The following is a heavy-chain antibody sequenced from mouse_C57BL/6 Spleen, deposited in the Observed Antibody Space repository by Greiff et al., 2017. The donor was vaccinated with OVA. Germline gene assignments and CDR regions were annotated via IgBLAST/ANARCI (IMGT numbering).Heavy chain of an antibody. CDR3: ARSEGKFITTVVANFDY. Sequence: QVQLKESGAELARPGASVKMSCKASGYTFTSYTMHWVKQRPGQGLEWIGYINPSSGYTKYNQKFKDKATLTADKSSSTAYMQLSSLTSEDSAVYYCARSEGKFITTVVANFDYWGQGTTLTVSS. CDR1: GYTFTSYT. D-gene: IGHD1-1*01. J-gene: IGHJ2*01. CDR2: INPSSGYT. V-gene: IGHV1-4*01.